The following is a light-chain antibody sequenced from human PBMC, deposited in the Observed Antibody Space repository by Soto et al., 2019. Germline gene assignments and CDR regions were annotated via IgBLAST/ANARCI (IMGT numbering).Light chain of an antibody. CDR1: QVVSSSY. V-gene: IGKV3-20*01. CDR2: HAS. CDR3: QQYGTFPFS. Sequence: PEESATLSCRANQVVSSSYLAWYQQKPGQAPRLLIYHASDRATGVPDRFSGSGSGTDFALTITRLEPEDFALFYCQQYGTFPFSFGQGTKLEIK. J-gene: IGKJ2*01.